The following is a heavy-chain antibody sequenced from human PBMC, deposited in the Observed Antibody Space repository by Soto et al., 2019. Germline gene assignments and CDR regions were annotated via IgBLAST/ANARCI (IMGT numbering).Heavy chain of an antibody. D-gene: IGHD4-17*01. CDR1: GFTFSNAW. CDR2: IKSKTDGGTT. J-gene: IGHJ6*02. CDR3: TTLDGDYPASAWYYYYVMDV. Sequence: EVQLVESGGGLVKPGGSLRLSCAASGFTFSNAWMNWVRQAPGKGLEWVGRIKSKTDGGTTDYAAPVKGRFTISRDNSKNTLYLQMNRLKTEDTAVYYCTTLDGDYPASAWYYYYVMDVWGQGTTVTVSS. V-gene: IGHV3-15*07.